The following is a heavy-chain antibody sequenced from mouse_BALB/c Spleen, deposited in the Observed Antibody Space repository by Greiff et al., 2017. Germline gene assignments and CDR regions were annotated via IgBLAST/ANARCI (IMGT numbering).Heavy chain of an antibody. J-gene: IGHJ4*01. D-gene: IGHD2-2*01. V-gene: IGHV7-3*02. CDR3: ARGGYSYAMDY. CDR1: GFTFTDYY. CDR2: IRNKANGYTT. Sequence: EVHLVESGGGLVQPGGSLRLSCATSGFTFTDYYMSWVRQPPGKALEWLGFIRNKANGYTTEYSASVKGRFTISRDNSQSILYLQMNTLRAEDSATYYGARGGYSYAMDYWGQGTSVTVSS.